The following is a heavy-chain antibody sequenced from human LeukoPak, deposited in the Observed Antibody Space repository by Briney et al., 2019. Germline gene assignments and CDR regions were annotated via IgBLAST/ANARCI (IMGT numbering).Heavy chain of an antibody. CDR3: ARDQEGFDY. V-gene: IGHV1-46*01. CDR1: GYTFTSNY. J-gene: IGHJ4*02. CDR2: IYPRDGST. Sequence: ASVKVSCKAPGYTFTSNYIHWVRQAPGQGLEWMGMIYPRDGSTSYAQRFQGRVTVTRDTSTSTVHMELSGLRSEDTAVYYCARDQEGFDYWGQGTLVTVSS.